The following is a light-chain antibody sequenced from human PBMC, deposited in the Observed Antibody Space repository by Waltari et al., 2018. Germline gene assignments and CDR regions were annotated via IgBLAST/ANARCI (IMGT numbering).Light chain of an antibody. CDR2: AQN. CDR1: SLRRSF. CDR3: SSRDNFNRHAVL. Sequence: SSDLTQDPAVSVALGQTVRITCQGDSLRRSFASWYQQRPGQAPILVISAQNSRPSGITGCFSGCSSGNTASLTIASTQAEDEADYYCSSRDNFNRHAVLFGGGTKLTVL. J-gene: IGLJ3*02. V-gene: IGLV3-19*01.